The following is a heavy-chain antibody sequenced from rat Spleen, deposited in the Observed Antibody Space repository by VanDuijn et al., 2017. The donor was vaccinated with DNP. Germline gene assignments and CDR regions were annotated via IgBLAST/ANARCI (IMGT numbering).Heavy chain of an antibody. Sequence: EVQLVESGGDLVLPGRSLKLSCVASGFTFNNYWMTWVRQVPGKGLEWVATITNSGGSTYYPDSVKGRFTISRDNAKSTLYLQMNSLRSEDTATYYCARGGDWGQGVMVTVSS. V-gene: IGHV5-31*01. CDR1: GFTFNNYW. CDR3: ARGGD. CDR2: ITNSGGST. J-gene: IGHJ2*01.